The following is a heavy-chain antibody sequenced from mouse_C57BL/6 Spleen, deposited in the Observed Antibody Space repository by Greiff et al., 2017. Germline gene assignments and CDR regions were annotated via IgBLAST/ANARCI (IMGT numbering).Heavy chain of an antibody. J-gene: IGHJ2*01. CDR3: ARGYSNYLYYFDY. CDR2: IDPSDSYT. Sequence: QVQLKQPGAELVRPGTSVKLSCKASGYTFTSYWMHWVKQRPGQGLEWIGVIDPSDSYTNYNQKFKGKATLTVDTSSSTAYMQLSSLTSEDSAVYYCARGYSNYLYYFDYWGQGTTLTVSS. CDR1: GYTFTSYW. D-gene: IGHD2-5*01. V-gene: IGHV1-59*01.